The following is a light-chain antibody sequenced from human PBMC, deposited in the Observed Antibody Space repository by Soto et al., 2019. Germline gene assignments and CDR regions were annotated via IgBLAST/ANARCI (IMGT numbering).Light chain of an antibody. J-gene: IGLJ1*01. CDR1: NSDVNY. CDR2: GVI. CDR3: SSSISSNNFV. Sequence: QSVLTQPASVSGAPGQSITISCTATNSDVNYVSWHQQHPGKAPKLMIYGVINRSSGVSTRFSGSKSGNTASLTISGLQAEDEADYHCSSSISSNNFVFGTGTKVTVL. V-gene: IGLV2-14*01.